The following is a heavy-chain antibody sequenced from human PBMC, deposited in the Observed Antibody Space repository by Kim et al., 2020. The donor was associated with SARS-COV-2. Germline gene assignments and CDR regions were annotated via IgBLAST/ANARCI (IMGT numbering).Heavy chain of an antibody. V-gene: IGHV3-74*01. CDR3: AKDSSVLGGDSMGAYLDY. J-gene: IGHJ4*02. D-gene: IGHD4-17*01. Sequence: VKGRFTISRDNAKNTLYLQMNRLRAEDTAVYYCAKDSSVLGGDSMGAYLDYWGQGTLVTVSS.